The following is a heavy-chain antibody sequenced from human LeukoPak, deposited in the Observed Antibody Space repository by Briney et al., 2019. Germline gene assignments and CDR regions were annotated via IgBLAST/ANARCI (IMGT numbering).Heavy chain of an antibody. CDR3: ARGHSDHISIYDY. J-gene: IGHJ4*02. Sequence: QPGGSLRLSCAASGFTFSSYRMSWVRQAPGKGLEWVANIKQDGSEKYYVDSVKGRFTISRDNAKNSLYLQTNSLRAEDTAVYYCARGHSDHISIYDYWGQGTLSPSPQ. D-gene: IGHD1-14*01. CDR2: IKQDGSEK. CDR1: GFTFSSYR. V-gene: IGHV3-7*01.